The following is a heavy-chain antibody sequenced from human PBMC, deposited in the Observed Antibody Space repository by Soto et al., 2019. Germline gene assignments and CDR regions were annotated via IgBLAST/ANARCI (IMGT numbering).Heavy chain of an antibody. CDR2: IFWNDDE. Sequence: QITLKESGPTLVKPTQTLTLTCTFSGFSLSTGGVGVVWIRQPPGKTLEWLALIFWNDDERYSPSLKSRLTINKNNAKNQVVITMTNMDPVDTATYYYALTIAVPGKGYYYAYYAMDVWGQGTTVTVSS. V-gene: IGHV2-5*01. CDR1: GFSLSTGGVG. CDR3: ALTIAVPGKGYYYAYYAMDV. D-gene: IGHD6-19*01. J-gene: IGHJ6*02.